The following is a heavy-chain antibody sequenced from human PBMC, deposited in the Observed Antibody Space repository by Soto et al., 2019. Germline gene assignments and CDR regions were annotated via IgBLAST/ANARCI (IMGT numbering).Heavy chain of an antibody. J-gene: IGHJ4*02. Sequence: QVRLVQSGGGVVQPGRSLTLSCAASGYSITKNGMHWVRQAPGKGLEWVALIWSHGTDQYYADSVKGRFTVSRDTFTNTVFLQMNSLRADDTASYYCGKDIRSGSIDYWGQGTLVTVSS. CDR2: IWSHGTDQ. CDR1: GYSITKNG. CDR3: GKDIRSGSIDY. V-gene: IGHV3-33*03. D-gene: IGHD1-1*01.